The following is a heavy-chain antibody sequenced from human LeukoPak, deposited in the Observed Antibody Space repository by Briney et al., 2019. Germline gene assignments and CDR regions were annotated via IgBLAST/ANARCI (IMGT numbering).Heavy chain of an antibody. CDR3: ARGGDTAMVIVNLDWFDP. D-gene: IGHD5-18*01. J-gene: IGHJ5*02. V-gene: IGHV1-2*02. Sequence: ASVKVSCKASGYTFTGYYMHWVRQAPGQGLEWMGWINPNSGGTNYAQKFQGRVTMTRDTSISTAYMELSRLRSDDTAVYYCARGGDTAMVIVNLDWFDPWGQGTLVTVSS. CDR2: INPNSGGT. CDR1: GYTFTGYY.